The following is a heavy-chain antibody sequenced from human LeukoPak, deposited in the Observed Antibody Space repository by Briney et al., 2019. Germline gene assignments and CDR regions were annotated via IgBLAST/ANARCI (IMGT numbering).Heavy chain of an antibody. CDR1: GFLYRRYC. J-gene: IGHJ4*02. Sequence: GGSLSLFCAASGFLYRRYCQQWVRQAPGKGLEWVSYISSSSKTIYYADSVKGRFTISRDNAKNSLYLQMNSLRDEDSAVYYCARDQGIFDYWGQGTLVTVSS. CDR3: ARDQGIFDY. CDR2: ISSSSKTI. V-gene: IGHV3-48*02.